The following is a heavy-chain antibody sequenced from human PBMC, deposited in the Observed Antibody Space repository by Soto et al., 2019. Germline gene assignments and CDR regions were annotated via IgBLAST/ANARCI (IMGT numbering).Heavy chain of an antibody. CDR3: AQSPNPGSATTSYSGMDV. D-gene: IGHD1-1*01. J-gene: IGHJ6*02. V-gene: IGHV1-69*02. Sequence: QVQLVQSGAEVKKPGSSVKVSCKASGGSFTTFIVTWVRQAPGQGLEWMGRIIPVLGVESYAQKFRGRVTINEDKSTNPAYMALSSMRSEDTAVYYCAQSPNPGSATTSYSGMDVWGLGTKVTVSS. CDR2: IIPVLGVE. CDR1: GGSFTTFI.